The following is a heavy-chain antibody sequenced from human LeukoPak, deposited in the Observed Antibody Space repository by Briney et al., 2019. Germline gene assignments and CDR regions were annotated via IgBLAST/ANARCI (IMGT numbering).Heavy chain of an antibody. CDR1: GFTFSSYS. V-gene: IGHV3-21*04. CDR2: ITSSSSYI. Sequence: SGGSLRLSCAASGFTFSSYSMNWVRQAPGKGLEWVSSITSSSSYIYYADSVKGRFTISRDNAKNSLYLQMNSLRAEDTAVYYCARDSSSYYYYMDVWGKGTTVTISS. CDR3: ARDSSSYYYYMDV. J-gene: IGHJ6*03.